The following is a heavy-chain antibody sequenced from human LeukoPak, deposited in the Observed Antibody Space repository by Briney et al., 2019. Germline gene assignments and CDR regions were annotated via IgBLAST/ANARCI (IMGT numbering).Heavy chain of an antibody. J-gene: IGHJ4*02. D-gene: IGHD1-26*01. CDR2: INNDESST. Sequence: GGSLRLSCAASGFTFSSYWMHWVRQAPGKGLVWVSHINNDESSTSYADSVRGRFTISRDNAKNTLYLQMNSLRAEDTAVYFCTTWVGAHFDFWGQGTLVTVSS. V-gene: IGHV3-74*01. CDR3: TTWVGAHFDF. CDR1: GFTFSSYW.